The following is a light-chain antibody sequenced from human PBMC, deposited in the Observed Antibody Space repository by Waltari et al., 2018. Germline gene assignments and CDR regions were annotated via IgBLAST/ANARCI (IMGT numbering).Light chain of an antibody. CDR2: GSS. J-gene: IGKJ4*01. CDR1: QTTYTN. Sequence: DTVMTQSPATLSVSPGEGATLSCRASQTTYTNLAWYQQKPGQVSRLLIYGSSTRATGIPARFSGSGSGTEFTLTISSLQSEDFAVYYCQQYSRWPLTFGGGTKVEIK. CDR3: QQYSRWPLT. V-gene: IGKV3-15*01.